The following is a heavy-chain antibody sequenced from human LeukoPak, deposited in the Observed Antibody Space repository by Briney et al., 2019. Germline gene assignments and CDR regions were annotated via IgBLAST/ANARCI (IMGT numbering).Heavy chain of an antibody. CDR1: GYTFTGYY. V-gene: IGHV1-2*02. CDR3: ARAWPGGYSHGSDI. D-gene: IGHD5-18*01. Sequence: GASVKVSCKASGYTFTGYYMHWVRQAPGQGLEWMGWINPNSGGTNYAQKFQGRVTMTRDTSISTAYMELSRLRSDDTAVYYCARAWPGGYSHGSDIRGQGTTVTVSS. CDR2: INPNSGGT. J-gene: IGHJ3*02.